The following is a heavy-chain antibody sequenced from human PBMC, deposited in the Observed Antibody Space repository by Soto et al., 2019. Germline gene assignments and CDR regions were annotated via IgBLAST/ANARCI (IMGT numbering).Heavy chain of an antibody. V-gene: IGHV1-46*03. J-gene: IGHJ6*02. CDR1: GYTFTSYY. Sequence: ASVKVSCKASGYTFTSYYMHWVRQAPGQGLEWMGIINPSGGRTSYAQKFQGRVTMTKDASTSTVYMELSSLRSEDTAVYYCARANAIAAAGYPAGDYYYGMDVWGQGTTITVSS. D-gene: IGHD6-13*01. CDR3: ARANAIAAAGYPAGDYYYGMDV. CDR2: INPSGGRT.